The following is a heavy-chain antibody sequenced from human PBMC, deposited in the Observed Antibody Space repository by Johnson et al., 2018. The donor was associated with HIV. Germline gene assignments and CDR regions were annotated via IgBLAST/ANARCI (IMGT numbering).Heavy chain of an antibody. D-gene: IGHD1-26*01. CDR2: IWYDGSNQ. V-gene: IGHV3-33*06. CDR1: GFTFSSYG. Sequence: VQLVESGGGVVQPGRSLRLSCAASGFTFSSYGMHWVRQAPGKGLEWVAVIWYDGSNQYYADSVKGRFTISRDNSKNTLYLQMNSLRAEDTAVYYCAKVGIVGATTGAFDIWGQGTMVTVSS. J-gene: IGHJ3*02. CDR3: AKVGIVGATTGAFDI.